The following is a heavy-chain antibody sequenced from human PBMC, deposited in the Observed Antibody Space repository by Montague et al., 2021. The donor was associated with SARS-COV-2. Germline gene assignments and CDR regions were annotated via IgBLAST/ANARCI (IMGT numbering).Heavy chain of an antibody. CDR2: INQSGST. CDR1: GGSFSDSH. J-gene: IGHJ4*02. V-gene: IGHV4-34*01. D-gene: IGHD3-22*01. CDR3: ARGQSGITMIVVAILGVEFYFDN. Sequence: SETLSLTCAVYGGSFSDSHWSRLRQPQGKGLEWIGEINQSGSTKYNPSLKSRVTVSVDTSKNQFSLKLSSLTAADTAVYYCARGQSGITMIVVAILGVEFYFDNWGQGTLVTVSS.